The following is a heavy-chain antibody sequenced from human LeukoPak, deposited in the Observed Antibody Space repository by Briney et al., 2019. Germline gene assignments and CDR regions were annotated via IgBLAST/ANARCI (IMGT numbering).Heavy chain of an antibody. CDR3: AKRPQLQDYYYYMDV. V-gene: IGHV3-23*01. J-gene: IGHJ6*03. Sequence: GGSLRLSCAASGFTFSSYAMSWVRQAPGKGLEWVSAISGSGSSTYYADSVKGRFTIPRDNSKNTLYLQMNSLRAEDTAVYYCAKRPQLQDYYYYMDVWGKGTTVTVSS. CDR2: ISGSGSST. D-gene: IGHD2-2*01. CDR1: GFTFSSYA.